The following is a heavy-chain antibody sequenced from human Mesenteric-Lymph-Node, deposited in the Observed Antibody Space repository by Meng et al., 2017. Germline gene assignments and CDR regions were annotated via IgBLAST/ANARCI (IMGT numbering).Heavy chain of an antibody. J-gene: IGHJ4*02. CDR3: ARELVVPAAPIDY. CDR2: INYSGST. CDR1: GFTFSSYE. V-gene: IGHV4-39*07. D-gene: IGHD2-2*01. Sequence: ESLKISCAASGFTFSSYEMNWVRQPPGKGLEWIGSINYSGSTYYNPSLKSRVTISVDTSKNQFSLKLSSVTAADTAVYYCARELVVPAAPIDYWGQGTLVTVSS.